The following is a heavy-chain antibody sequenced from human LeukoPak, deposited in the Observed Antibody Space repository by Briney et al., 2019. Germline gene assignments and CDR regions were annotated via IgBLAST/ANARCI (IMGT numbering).Heavy chain of an antibody. D-gene: IGHD3-10*01. V-gene: IGHV1-2*02. CDR3: ARDCGERGSGSYLIAY. CDR1: GYTFTGHY. J-gene: IGHJ4*02. Sequence: ASVKVSCKASGYTFTGHYMHWVRQAPGQGLEWMGWINPNSGGTNYAQKFQGRVTMTRDTSISTAYMELSRLRSDDTAVYYCARDCGERGSGSYLIAYWGQGTLVTVSS. CDR2: INPNSGGT.